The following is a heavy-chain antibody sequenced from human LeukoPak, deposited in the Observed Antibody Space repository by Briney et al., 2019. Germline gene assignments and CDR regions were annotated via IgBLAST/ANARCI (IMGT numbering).Heavy chain of an antibody. CDR2: IKEDGSEK. D-gene: IGHD1-26*01. V-gene: IGHV3-7*01. CDR3: ARDRAYSSFDY. CDR1: GFTFSGSW. Sequence: GGSLRLSCVASGFTFSGSWMTWVRQAPGKGLWWVGKIKEDGSEKYYVDSVKGRFTISRDNAKNSLYLRTTCVRWKDTGLYYCARDRAYSSFDYWGQGTLVTVSS. J-gene: IGHJ4*02.